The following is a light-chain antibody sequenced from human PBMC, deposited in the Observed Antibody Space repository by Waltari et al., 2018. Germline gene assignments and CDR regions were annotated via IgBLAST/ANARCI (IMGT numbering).Light chain of an antibody. J-gene: IGKJ1*01. CDR1: QSVSSN. V-gene: IGKV3-15*01. CDR3: QQYNNWPRT. Sequence: EIVMTHSPATLSVSPGERATLSCRASQSVSSNLAWYQQKPGQAPRLLIYGASTRATGIPARFSCSESGTEFTLTISSVQSENFAVDYCQQYNNWPRTFGQGTKVEIK. CDR2: GAS.